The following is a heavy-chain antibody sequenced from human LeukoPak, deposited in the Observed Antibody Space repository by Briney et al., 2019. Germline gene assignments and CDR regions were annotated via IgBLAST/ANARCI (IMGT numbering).Heavy chain of an antibody. D-gene: IGHD3-22*01. V-gene: IGHV1-46*01. CDR2: IHPSGGST. CDR3: ARITMTTSGWYFDL. Sequence: GASVKVSCKASGYTFTSHYMHWVRQAAGEGLEWMGIIHPSGGSTTYAQKFQGRVTMTTDTSTSTVYMELSSLRSENTALYYCARITMTTSGWYFDLWGRGTLISLSS. J-gene: IGHJ2*01. CDR1: GYTFTSHY.